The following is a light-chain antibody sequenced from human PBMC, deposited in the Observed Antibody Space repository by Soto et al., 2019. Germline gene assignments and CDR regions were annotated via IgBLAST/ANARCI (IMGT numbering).Light chain of an antibody. J-gene: IGLJ2*01. CDR1: SSDVGGYNY. Sequence: QSALTQPPSASGSPGQSVTISCTGTSSDVGGYNYVSWYQQHPGKAPKFLIFEVSRRPSGVPDRFSGSKSGNTASLTVSGLQADDEDDYYCSSYAGSNNPVIFGGGTKVTV. CDR3: SSYAGSNNPVI. V-gene: IGLV2-8*01. CDR2: EVS.